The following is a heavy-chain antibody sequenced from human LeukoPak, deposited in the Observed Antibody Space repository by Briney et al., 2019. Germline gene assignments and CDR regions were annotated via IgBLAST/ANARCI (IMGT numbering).Heavy chain of an antibody. D-gene: IGHD2-2*01. V-gene: IGHV4-39*07. CDR2: IYYSGST. CDR1: GGTISSSSYY. CDR3: AREGVVVPAAIGY. Sequence: SETLSLTCTVSGGTISSSSYYWGWIRQPPGKGLEWIGSIYYSGSTYYNPSLKSRVTISVDTSKNQFSLKLSSVTAADTAVYYCAREGVVVPAAIGYWGQGTLVTVSS. J-gene: IGHJ4*02.